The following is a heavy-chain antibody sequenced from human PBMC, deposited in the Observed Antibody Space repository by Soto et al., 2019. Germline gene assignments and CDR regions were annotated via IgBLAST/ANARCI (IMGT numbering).Heavy chain of an antibody. V-gene: IGHV4-34*08. D-gene: IGHD4-17*01. CDR2: IDHLGNT. CDR1: GGMYNDYY. J-gene: IGHJ3*02. CDR3: ANDYGDYRNDAFDI. Sequence: QVQLHQWSSGLLKPSETLSLSCAVYGGMYNDYYWSWIRQPPGKGLEWIGEIDHLGNTNYSPSFKRRVTISQDKSKNQFSLTLTSVTAADAAVYFCANDYGDYRNDAFDIWSQGTEVTVTS.